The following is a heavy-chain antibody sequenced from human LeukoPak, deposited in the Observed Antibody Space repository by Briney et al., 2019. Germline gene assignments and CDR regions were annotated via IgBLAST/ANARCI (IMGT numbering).Heavy chain of an antibody. D-gene: IGHD3-9*01. J-gene: IGHJ1*01. CDR2: VNPNSGDT. Sequence: EASVKVSCKASGYTFTAYYIHWVRQAPGQGLEWMGWVNPNSGDTNYPQKFQGRVTMTRDTSISTAYMELSRLGSDDTAVYYCARRSGVLTGYSNWGQGTLVTVSS. CDR1: GYTFTAYY. CDR3: ARRSGVLTGYSN. V-gene: IGHV1-2*02.